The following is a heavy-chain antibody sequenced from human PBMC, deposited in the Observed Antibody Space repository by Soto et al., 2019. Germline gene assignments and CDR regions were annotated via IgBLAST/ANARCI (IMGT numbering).Heavy chain of an antibody. J-gene: IGHJ6*02. V-gene: IGHV1-69*12. CDR2: IMPVFATP. Sequence: QVQLMQSGAEVKKPGSSVKVSCKASGGTFSTSAISWVRQAPGEGLEWVGGIMPVFATPDYEQKFQGRVTISADESTTTAYLDLTSISTDFTDVYYCARDKDRQELGGNYYFSLDDWGEGTAITVSS. CDR3: ARDKDRQELGGNYYFSLDD. CDR1: GGTFSTSA. D-gene: IGHD3-3*02.